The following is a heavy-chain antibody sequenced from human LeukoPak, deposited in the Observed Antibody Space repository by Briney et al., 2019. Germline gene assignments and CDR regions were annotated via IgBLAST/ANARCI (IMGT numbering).Heavy chain of an antibody. V-gene: IGHV3-15*01. CDR1: GFTFSSAW. Sequence: GGSLRLSCAASGFTFSSAWMTWVRQAPGKGLEWVGRVRSKADGGTTDYAAPAKGRFTISRDDTKNTVLLQMNSLKTEDTAVYYCTTVRPGTSGYSYWGQGTLVTVSS. D-gene: IGHD3-22*01. J-gene: IGHJ4*02. CDR2: VRSKADGGTT. CDR3: TTVRPGTSGYSY.